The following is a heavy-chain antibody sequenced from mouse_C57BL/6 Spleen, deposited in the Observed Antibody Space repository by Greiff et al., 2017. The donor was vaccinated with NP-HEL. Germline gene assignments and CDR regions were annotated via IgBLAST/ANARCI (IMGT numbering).Heavy chain of an antibody. CDR1: GYTFTSYW. J-gene: IGHJ1*03. D-gene: IGHD2-3*01. CDR3: SRNIDGYYPYWYFDV. Sequence: VQLQQPGTELVKPGASVKLSCKASGYTFTSYWMHWVKQRPGQGLEWIGNINPSNGGTNYNAKFKSKATLTVDKSSSTAYMQLSSLTSEDSAVYYCSRNIDGYYPYWYFDVWGTGTTVTVSS. CDR2: INPSNGGT. V-gene: IGHV1-53*01.